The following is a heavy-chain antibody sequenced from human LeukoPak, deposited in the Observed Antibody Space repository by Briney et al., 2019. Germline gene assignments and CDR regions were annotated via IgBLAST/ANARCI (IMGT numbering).Heavy chain of an antibody. V-gene: IGHV4-59*01. D-gene: IGHD4-17*01. CDR1: GGSINDYY. CDR3: ARVVRGAVTSNWFVP. Sequence: PSETLSLTCTVSGGSINDYYWTWIRQAPGKGLEWIGYIYNSGTTDYNPSLKGRVTMSVDTSKNGLSLNLTSVSAADTAMYYCARVVRGAVTSNWFVPWCQGTLVTVSS. J-gene: IGHJ5*02. CDR2: IYNSGTT.